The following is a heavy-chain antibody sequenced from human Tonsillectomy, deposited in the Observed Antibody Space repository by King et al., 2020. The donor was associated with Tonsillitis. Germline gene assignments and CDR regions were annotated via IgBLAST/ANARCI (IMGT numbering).Heavy chain of an antibody. V-gene: IGHV1-8*01. CDR1: GYTFTSYD. J-gene: IGHJ6*02. Sequence: QLVQSGAEVKKPGASVKVSCKASGYTFTSYDINWVRQATGQGLEWMGWMNPNSGNTGYAQKFQGRVTMTRNTSISTAYMELSSLRSEDTAVYYCARSNLYYVILTGFYHYYYYGMDVWGQGTTVTVSS. CDR2: MNPNSGNT. D-gene: IGHD3-9*01. CDR3: ARSNLYYVILTGFYHYYYYGMDV.